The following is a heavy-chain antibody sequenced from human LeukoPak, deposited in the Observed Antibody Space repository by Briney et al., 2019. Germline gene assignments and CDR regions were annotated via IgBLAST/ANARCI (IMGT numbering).Heavy chain of an antibody. CDR3: ARGAIGFGELLVDI. CDR1: GGTFSSYA. CDR2: IIPILGIA. Sequence: GSSVKVYCKASGGTFSSYAISWVRQAPGQGLEWMGRIIPILGIANYAQKFQGRVTITADKSTSTAYMELSSLRSEDTAVYYCARGAIGFGELLVDIWGQGTMVTVSS. D-gene: IGHD3-10*01. J-gene: IGHJ3*02. V-gene: IGHV1-69*04.